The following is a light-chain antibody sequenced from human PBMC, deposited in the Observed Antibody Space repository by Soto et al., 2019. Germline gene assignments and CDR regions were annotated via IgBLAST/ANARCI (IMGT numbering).Light chain of an antibody. V-gene: IGLV2-8*01. Sequence: QSALTQPPSASXXPGQSVTISCAGTSSDVGGYNYVSWYQQYPGKVPKLMIYEVSERPSGVPDRFSGSKSGNTAFLTVSGLQAEDEADYYCLSYADTAYVFGTGTKVTVL. CDR1: SSDVGGYNY. CDR3: LSYADTAYV. J-gene: IGLJ1*01. CDR2: EVS.